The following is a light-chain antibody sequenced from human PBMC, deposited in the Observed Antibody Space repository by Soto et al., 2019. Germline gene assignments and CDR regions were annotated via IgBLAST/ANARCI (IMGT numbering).Light chain of an antibody. CDR3: QQYSSFPRT. V-gene: IGKV4-1*01. CDR2: WAS. Sequence: DIVMTQSPDSLAVSLGERATINCKSSQRVVYGSTSKNYLAWYQHKSGQPPKLLIYWASTRESGVPDRFSGSASGTDFTLTISSLQAEDVAVYYCQQYSSFPRTFGQGTKVEI. J-gene: IGKJ1*01. CDR1: QRVVYGSTSKNY.